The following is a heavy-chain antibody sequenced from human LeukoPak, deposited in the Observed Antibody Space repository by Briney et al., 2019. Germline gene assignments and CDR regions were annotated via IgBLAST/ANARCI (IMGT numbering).Heavy chain of an antibody. D-gene: IGHD6-19*01. CDR2: IRYDGSNK. V-gene: IGHV3-30*02. J-gene: IGHJ4*02. CDR1: GFTFSSYG. CDR3: AKDRSDSSGWYVGYFDY. Sequence: GGSLRLSCAASGFTFSSYGMHWVRQAPGKGLEWVAFIRYDGSNKYYADSVKGRVTISRDNSKNTLYLQMNSLRAEDTAVYYCAKDRSDSSGWYVGYFDYWGQGTLVTVSS.